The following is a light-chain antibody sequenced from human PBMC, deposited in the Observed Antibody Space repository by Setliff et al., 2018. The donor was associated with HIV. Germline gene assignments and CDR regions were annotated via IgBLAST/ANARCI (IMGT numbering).Light chain of an antibody. Sequence: QSVLTQPASVSGSPGQSITISCTGTISDIGYYHSVSWYQQHPGKVPKLIIYEVTKRPSGVSNRFSGSKSGNTASLTISGLQAEDEADYYCSSYATTGTGFGTGTKVTVL. CDR2: EVT. CDR3: SSYATTGTG. CDR1: ISDIGYYHS. J-gene: IGLJ1*01. V-gene: IGLV2-14*01.